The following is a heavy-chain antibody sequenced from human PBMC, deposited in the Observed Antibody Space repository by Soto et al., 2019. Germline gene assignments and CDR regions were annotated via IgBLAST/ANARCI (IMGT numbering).Heavy chain of an antibody. J-gene: IGHJ3*02. Sequence: SETLSLSCAVYGGSFSGYYWSWIRQPPGKGLEWIGEINHSGSTNYNPSLKSRVTISVDTSKNQFSLKLSSVTPEDTAVYYCARDRVGATAFDIWGQGTMVTVSS. V-gene: IGHV4-34*01. CDR2: INHSGST. D-gene: IGHD1-26*01. CDR3: ARDRVGATAFDI. CDR1: GGSFSGYY.